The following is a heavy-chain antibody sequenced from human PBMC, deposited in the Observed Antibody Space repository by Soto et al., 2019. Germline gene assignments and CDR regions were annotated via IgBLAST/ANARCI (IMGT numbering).Heavy chain of an antibody. V-gene: IGHV3-21*01. CDR1: GFTFSNYN. CDR2: IRSRSIDM. D-gene: IGHD2-2*01. Sequence: EVQLVESGGGLVKPGESLRLSCAASGFTFSNYNINWVRQAPGKGLEWVSSIRSRSIDMYYADSGKGRFTISRDDAKNSLSLQMNALRAEDTAVYFCVRESYPAKAFYIWGQGTMVTVSS. J-gene: IGHJ3*02. CDR3: VRESYPAKAFYI.